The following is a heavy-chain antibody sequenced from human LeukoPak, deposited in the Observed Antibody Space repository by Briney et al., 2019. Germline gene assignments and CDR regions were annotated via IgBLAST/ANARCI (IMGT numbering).Heavy chain of an antibody. J-gene: IGHJ3*02. CDR1: GYTLTELS. V-gene: IGHV1-24*01. Sequence: GASVKVSCKVSGYTLTELSMHWVRQAPGKGLEWMGGFDPEDGETIYAQKFQGRVTMTEDTSTDTAYMELSSLRSEDTAVYYCATNVETATIGAFDIWGQGTMVTVSS. CDR2: FDPEDGET. CDR3: ATNVETATIGAFDI. D-gene: IGHD5-24*01.